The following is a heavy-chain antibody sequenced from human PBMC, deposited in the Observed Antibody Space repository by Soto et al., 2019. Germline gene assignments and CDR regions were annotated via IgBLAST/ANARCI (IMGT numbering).Heavy chain of an antibody. CDR1: GFTFSAYG. J-gene: IGHJ4*02. Sequence: QVQLVESGGGVVQARKSLRLSCAASGFTFSAYGMHWVRQAPGKGLEWVAVISYNGRNKYYVDSVKGRFSVSRDDSKNTVYLQMDSVRPEDTAVYYCVKDGSLEVPDVPLEEYFFDHWGQGTLVSVSS. CDR3: VKDGSLEVPDVPLEEYFFDH. V-gene: IGHV3-30*18. D-gene: IGHD3-3*01. CDR2: ISYNGRNK.